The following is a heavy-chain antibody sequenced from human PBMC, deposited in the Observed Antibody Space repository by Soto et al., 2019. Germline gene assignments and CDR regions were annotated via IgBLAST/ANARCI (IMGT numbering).Heavy chain of an antibody. CDR1: GGTFSIYA. J-gene: IGHJ6*02. CDR2: IIPIFGTA. Sequence: SVKVSCKASGGTFSIYAISWVLQSPLQGLEWMGGIIPIFGTANYAQKFQGRVTITADESTSTAYMELSSLRSEDTAVYYCARGSPYYYDSSGYYPGYYGMDVWGQGTTVTVSS. V-gene: IGHV1-69*13. CDR3: ARGSPYYYDSSGYYPGYYGMDV. D-gene: IGHD3-22*01.